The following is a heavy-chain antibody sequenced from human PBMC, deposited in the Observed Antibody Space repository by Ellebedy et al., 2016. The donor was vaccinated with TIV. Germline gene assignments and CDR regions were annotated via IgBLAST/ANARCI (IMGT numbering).Heavy chain of an antibody. J-gene: IGHJ4*02. CDR1: GGSISSGGYY. D-gene: IGHD1-26*01. V-gene: IGHV4-31*03. Sequence: SETLSLXXTVSGGSISSGGYYWSWIRQHPGKGLEWIGYIYYSGSTYYNPSLKSRVTISVDTSKNQFSLKLSSVTAADTAVYYCAGRGVGAPKIDYWGQGTLVTVSS. CDR3: AGRGVGAPKIDY. CDR2: IYYSGST.